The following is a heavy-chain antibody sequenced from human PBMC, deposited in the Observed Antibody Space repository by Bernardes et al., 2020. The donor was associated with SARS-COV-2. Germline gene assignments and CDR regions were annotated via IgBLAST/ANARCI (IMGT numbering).Heavy chain of an antibody. V-gene: IGHV4-34*01. J-gene: IGHJ4*02. CDR3: ASAVRFLDRKRAPDY. Sequence: SETLSLTCAVYGGSFSGYYWSWIRQPPGKGLEWIGEINHSGSTNYNPSLKSRVTISVDTSKNQFSLKLSSVTAADTAVYYCASAVRFLDRKRAPDYWGQGTLVTVSS. CDR2: INHSGST. CDR1: GGSFSGYY. D-gene: IGHD3-3*01.